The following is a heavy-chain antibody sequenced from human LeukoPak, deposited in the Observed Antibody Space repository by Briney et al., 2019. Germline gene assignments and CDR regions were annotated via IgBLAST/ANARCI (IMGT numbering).Heavy chain of an antibody. CDR1: GFTFSTYT. J-gene: IGHJ4*02. CDR3: AKVMWGSSGWYVDY. V-gene: IGHV3-23*01. Sequence: GGSLRLSCAASGFTFSTYTMSWVRQAPGKGLEWVSTFAVSSNSTLYADSVKGRFTISRDNSKNTLYLQMSSLRAEDTAIYHCAKVMWGSSGWYVDYWGQGTLVTVSS. CDR2: FAVSSNST. D-gene: IGHD6-19*01.